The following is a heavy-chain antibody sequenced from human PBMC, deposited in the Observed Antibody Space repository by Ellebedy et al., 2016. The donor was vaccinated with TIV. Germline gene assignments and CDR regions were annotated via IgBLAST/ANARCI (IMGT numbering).Heavy chain of an antibody. CDR2: FDPEDGET. Sequence: ASVKVSXXVSGYTLTELSMHWVRQAPGKGLEWMGGFDPEDGETIYAQKFQGRVTMTEDTSTDTAYMELSSLRSEDTAVYYCATAGWYSNYLDYWGQGTLVTVSS. D-gene: IGHD2-15*01. J-gene: IGHJ4*02. V-gene: IGHV1-24*01. CDR3: ATAGWYSNYLDY. CDR1: GYTLTELS.